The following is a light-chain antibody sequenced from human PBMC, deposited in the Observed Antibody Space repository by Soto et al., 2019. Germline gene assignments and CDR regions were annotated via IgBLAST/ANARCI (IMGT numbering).Light chain of an antibody. V-gene: IGKV1-39*01. CDR1: QSFSNY. J-gene: IGKJ1*01. Sequence: DIQMTQSPSSLSASVGDRITITCRTSQSFSNYLTWYQHKPGKAPKLLIYSATVLQSGVPSRFSGSGSGTDFTLTISRLQPEDSATYYCQQTYTIPWTFGQGTKVDI. CDR2: SAT. CDR3: QQTYTIPWT.